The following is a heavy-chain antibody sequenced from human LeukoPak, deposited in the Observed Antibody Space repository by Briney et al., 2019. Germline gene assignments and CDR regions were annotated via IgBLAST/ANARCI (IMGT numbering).Heavy chain of an antibody. J-gene: IGHJ4*02. Sequence: SETLSLTCTVAGVSISSSNYYWGWIRQPPGKGREWIGSIYYRGSTYYNPSLKSRVTISVDTSKNHFSLKLSSVPAADTAVYYCARVPRRRTTGEIFGRYFDFWGQGILVTVSS. CDR3: ARVPRRRTTGEIFGRYFDF. CDR1: GVSISSSNYY. V-gene: IGHV4-39*02. D-gene: IGHD4-17*01. CDR2: IYYRGST.